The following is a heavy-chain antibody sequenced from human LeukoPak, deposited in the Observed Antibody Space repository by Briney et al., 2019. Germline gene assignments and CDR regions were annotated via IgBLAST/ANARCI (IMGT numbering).Heavy chain of an antibody. D-gene: IGHD6-19*01. J-gene: IGHJ6*02. Sequence: SVKVSCKASGGTFSNYAISWVRQAPGQGLEWMGGIIPMFGPASSAQKFQGRVTITTDDSTSTVYMELSSLTSEDTAVYYCARDEDIAVAGHYYYYGMDVWGQGTTVTVSS. CDR1: GGTFSNYA. CDR2: IIPMFGPA. V-gene: IGHV1-69*05. CDR3: ARDEDIAVAGHYYYYGMDV.